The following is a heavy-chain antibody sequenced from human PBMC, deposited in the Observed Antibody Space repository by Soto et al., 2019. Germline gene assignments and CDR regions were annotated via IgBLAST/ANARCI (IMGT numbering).Heavy chain of an antibody. CDR3: ARGRRDRIVVVVASTQRAFDI. CDR2: INHSGST. Sequence: QVQLQQWGAGLLKPSETLSLTCAVYGGSFSGYYWSWIRQPPGKGLEWIGEINHSGSTNYNPSLQSRVTISVDTSKNQFSLKLSSVTAADTAVYYCARGRRDRIVVVVASTQRAFDIGGQGTMVTVSS. D-gene: IGHD2-15*01. V-gene: IGHV4-34*01. CDR1: GGSFSGYY. J-gene: IGHJ3*02.